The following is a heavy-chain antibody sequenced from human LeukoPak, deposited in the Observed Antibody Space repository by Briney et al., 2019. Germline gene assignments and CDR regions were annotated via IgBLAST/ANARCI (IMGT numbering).Heavy chain of an antibody. D-gene: IGHD6-19*01. CDR2: INNDGSLT. Sequence: PGGSLRLSRAASGFTFSSYWMHWVRQTPGKGLVWVSRINNDGSLTNYADSVKGRFTISRDNAKNTLYLQMNSLRAEDTAVYYCARPGIALAGDYWGQGALVTVSS. V-gene: IGHV3-74*01. CDR1: GFTFSSYW. J-gene: IGHJ4*02. CDR3: ARPGIALAGDY.